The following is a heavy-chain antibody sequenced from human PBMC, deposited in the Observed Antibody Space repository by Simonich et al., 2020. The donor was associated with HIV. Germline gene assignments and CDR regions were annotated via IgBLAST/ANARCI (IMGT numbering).Heavy chain of an antibody. V-gene: IGHV1-3*01. Sequence: QVQLVQSGAEVRKPGASVKVSCKASGYTFTNYPIHWVRLAPGQRLEWMVWISPGNANTQYSQKFQGRVTITRDTSANTVYMEMRSLRSEDTAVYYCAIGGYNGEANAMDVWGQGTTVTVSS. CDR2: ISPGNANT. J-gene: IGHJ6*02. D-gene: IGHD5-12*01. CDR1: GYTFTNYP. CDR3: AIGGYNGEANAMDV.